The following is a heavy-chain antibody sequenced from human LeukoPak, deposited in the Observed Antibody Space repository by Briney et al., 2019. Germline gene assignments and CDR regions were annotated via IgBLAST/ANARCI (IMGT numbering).Heavy chain of an antibody. J-gene: IGHJ6*03. CDR1: GGSISSSSYY. D-gene: IGHD6-13*01. CDR3: ATVVAAAGDYYYYYYMDV. Sequence: SETLSLTCTVSGGSISSSSYYWGWIGQPPGKGLERIGSIYYSGSTYYNPSLKSRVTISVDTSKNQFSLKLSSVTAADTAVYYCATVVAAAGDYYYYYYMDVWGKGTTVTVSS. V-gene: IGHV4-39*07. CDR2: IYYSGST.